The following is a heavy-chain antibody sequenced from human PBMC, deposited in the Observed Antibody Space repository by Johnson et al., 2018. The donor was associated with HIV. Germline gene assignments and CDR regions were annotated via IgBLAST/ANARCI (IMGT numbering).Heavy chain of an antibody. CDR2: ISWNSGSI. Sequence: VQLVESGGGLVQPGGSLRLSCAASGFTFDDYAMHWVRQAPGKGLEWVSGISWNSGSIGYADSVRGRFTISRDKYKNTLYLQMGSLRAEDMGAYYCAREDTVTKGSAFDIWGQGTMVTVSS. CDR1: GFTFDDYA. V-gene: IGHV3-9*03. CDR3: AREDTVTKGSAFDI. D-gene: IGHD4-17*01. J-gene: IGHJ3*02.